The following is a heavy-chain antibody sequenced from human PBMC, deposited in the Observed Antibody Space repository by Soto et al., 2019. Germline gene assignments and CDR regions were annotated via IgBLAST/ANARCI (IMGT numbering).Heavy chain of an antibody. CDR3: AAGGRLPRYY. D-gene: IGHD6-25*01. V-gene: IGHV4-30-2*01. CDR2: IYHSGSN. CDR1: GGSISSGGYS. Sequence: QLQLQESGSGLVKPSQTLSLTCAVSGGSISSGGYSWSWIRQPPGKGLEWIGYIYHSGSNNYNPSLKTRVSISVDRSKSQFSLKLSSVTAADTAVYYCAAGGRLPRYYWCQGTLVTVSS. J-gene: IGHJ4*02.